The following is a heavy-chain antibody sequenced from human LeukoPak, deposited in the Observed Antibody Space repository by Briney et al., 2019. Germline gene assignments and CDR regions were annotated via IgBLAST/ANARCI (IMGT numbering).Heavy chain of an antibody. Sequence: GGSLRLSCAASGFTFSNYWMHWVRQAPGKGLMWVSRIKGDGIDTIGADFVKGRFTTSRDNTKGSLFLQLNSLRAEDTAVYYCARDLGYCTNGVCRTRFDYWGQGTLVAVSS. CDR1: GFTFSNYW. V-gene: IGHV3-74*01. J-gene: IGHJ4*02. CDR3: ARDLGYCTNGVCRTRFDY. CDR2: IKGDGIDT. D-gene: IGHD2-8*01.